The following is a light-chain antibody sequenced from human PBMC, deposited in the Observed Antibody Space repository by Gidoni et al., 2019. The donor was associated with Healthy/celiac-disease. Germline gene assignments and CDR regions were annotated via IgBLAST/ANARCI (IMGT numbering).Light chain of an antibody. CDR1: SSNLGSNT. J-gene: IGLJ2*01. V-gene: IGLV1-44*01. CDR3: AAWDDSLNGVI. CDR2: SNI. Sequence: QSVLTQPPSASGTPGQRVTISCSVSSSNLGSNTVNWYQQLPGTAPKLLIYSNIQRPSGVPDRFSGSKSGTSASLAISGLQSEDEADYYCAAWDDSLNGVIFGGGTKLTVL.